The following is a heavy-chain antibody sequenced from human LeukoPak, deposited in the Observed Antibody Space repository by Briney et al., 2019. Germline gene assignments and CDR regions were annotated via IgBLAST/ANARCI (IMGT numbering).Heavy chain of an antibody. CDR2: ISSGGSTI. V-gene: IGHV3-48*01. CDR3: ARDDTGTDHNYCSMDV. J-gene: IGHJ6*02. D-gene: IGHD1/OR15-1a*01. CDR1: GFTFSSYS. Sequence: GGSLRLSCAASGFTFSSYSMNWVRQAPGKGLEWVAYISSGGSTIYYADSVKGRFTISRDNAKNSLYVQMNSLRAEDTAVYYCARDDTGTDHNYCSMDVWGQGTTVTVSS.